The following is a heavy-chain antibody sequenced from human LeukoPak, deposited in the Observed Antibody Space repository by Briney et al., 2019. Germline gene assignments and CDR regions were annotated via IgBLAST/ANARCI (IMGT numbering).Heavy chain of an antibody. CDR3: AKVGPMVMVRGVIGLGY. D-gene: IGHD3-10*01. CDR1: GFTFSSYA. CDR2: ISGSGGST. V-gene: IGHV3-23*01. J-gene: IGHJ4*02. Sequence: GGSLRLSCAASGFTFSSYAMSWVRQAPGKGLEWVSAISGSGGSTYYADSVKGRFTISRDNSKNTLYLQMNSLRAEDTAVYYCAKVGPMVMVRGVIGLGYWGQGTLVTVSS.